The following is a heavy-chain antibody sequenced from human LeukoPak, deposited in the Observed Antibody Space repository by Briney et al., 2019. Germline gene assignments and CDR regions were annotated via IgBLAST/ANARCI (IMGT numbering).Heavy chain of an antibody. J-gene: IGHJ4*02. CDR1: GFTFSSHS. V-gene: IGHV3-48*02. CDR3: ARSGQYVATYFDY. D-gene: IGHD6-25*01. Sequence: PGGSLRLSCAASGFTFSSHSMNWVRQAPGKGLEWVSYISSSSSTIYYADSVKGRLTISRDNAKNSLYLQMNSLRDEDTAVYYCARSGQYVATYFDYWGQGALVTVSS. CDR2: ISSSSSTI.